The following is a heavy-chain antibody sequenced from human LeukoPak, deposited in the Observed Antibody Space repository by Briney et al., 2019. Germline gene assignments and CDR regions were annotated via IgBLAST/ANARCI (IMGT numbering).Heavy chain of an antibody. CDR3: ARGGYHAYYLDY. D-gene: IGHD5-18*01. J-gene: IGHJ4*02. V-gene: IGHV3-21*01. CDR2: VSSTSSFI. Sequence: SGGSLRLSCAASGFTFSSYSINWVRQAPGKGLEWVSCVSSTSSFIYYADSVKGRLTISRDNAKNTLYLQMNSLRAEDTAVYYCARGGYHAYYLDYWGQGSLVTVSS. CDR1: GFTFSSYS.